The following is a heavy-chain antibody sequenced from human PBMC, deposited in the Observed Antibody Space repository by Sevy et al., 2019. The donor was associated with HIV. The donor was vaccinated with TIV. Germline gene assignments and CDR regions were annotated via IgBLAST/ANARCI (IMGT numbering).Heavy chain of an antibody. CDR1: GFTFGDYA. CDR2: IRSKAYGGTT. J-gene: IGHJ1*01. Sequence: GGSLRLSCTASGFTFGDYAMSWFRQAPGKGLEWVGFIRSKAYGGTTEYAASVKGRFTISRDDSKSTAYLQMNSLKTDDTAVYYCTRDIPLQYFQYWGQGTLVTVSS. V-gene: IGHV3-49*03. CDR3: TRDIPLQYFQY.